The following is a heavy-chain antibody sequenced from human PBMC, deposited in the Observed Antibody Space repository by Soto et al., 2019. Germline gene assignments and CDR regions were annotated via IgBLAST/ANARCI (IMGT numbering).Heavy chain of an antibody. V-gene: IGHV4-39*01. Sequence: SETLSLTCTVSGGSISSSSYYWGWIRQPPGKGLEWIGSIYYSGSTYYNPSLKSRVTISVDTSKNQFSLKLSSVTAADTAVYYCARLVSVDTAMVTLRGCWFDPWGQGTLVTVSS. CDR2: IYYSGST. CDR3: ARLVSVDTAMVTLRGCWFDP. J-gene: IGHJ5*02. CDR1: GGSISSSSYY. D-gene: IGHD5-18*01.